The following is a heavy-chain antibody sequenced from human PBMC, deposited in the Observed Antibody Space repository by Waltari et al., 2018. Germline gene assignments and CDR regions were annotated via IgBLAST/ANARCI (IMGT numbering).Heavy chain of an antibody. J-gene: IGHJ4*02. CDR1: GYTFTNFA. CDR3: ARDRVVGATDWGY. V-gene: IGHV7-4-1*02. Sequence: QVQLVQSESELKKPGASVKIACKASGYTFTNFAIDWLRQAPGHGLEWMGWISTATGNPTYARTFTRRFDFSWEPAVSTAYLQISSLKTEYTAVYFCARDRVVGATDWGYWGQGTLVTVSS. CDR2: ISTATGNP. D-gene: IGHD1-26*01.